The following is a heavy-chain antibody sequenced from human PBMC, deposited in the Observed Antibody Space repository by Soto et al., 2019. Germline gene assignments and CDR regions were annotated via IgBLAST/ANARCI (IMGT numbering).Heavy chain of an antibody. CDR3: ARCVIGNYDFWSGLNWFDP. CDR2: IYPGDSDT. Sequence: GESLKISCKGSGYSFTSYWIGWVRQMPGKGLEWMGIIYPGDSDTRYSPSFQGQVTISADKSISTAYLQWSSLKASDTAMYYCARCVIGNYDFWSGLNWFDPWGQGTLVTVSS. V-gene: IGHV5-51*01. CDR1: GYSFTSYW. J-gene: IGHJ5*02. D-gene: IGHD3-3*01.